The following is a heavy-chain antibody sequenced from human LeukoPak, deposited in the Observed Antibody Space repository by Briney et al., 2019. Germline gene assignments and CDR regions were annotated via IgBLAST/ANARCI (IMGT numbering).Heavy chain of an antibody. CDR1: GGSISSYY. CDR3: ARHEFGFYYFDY. V-gene: IGHV4-59*08. J-gene: IGHJ4*02. Sequence: PSETLSLTCTVSGGSISSYYWSWIRQSPGKGLEWIGYIHYSGSTNYNPSLKSRVTISVDTSKNQFSLNLSSVTAADTAMYYCARHEFGFYYFDYWGQGTLVTVSS. D-gene: IGHD3-16*01. CDR2: IHYSGST.